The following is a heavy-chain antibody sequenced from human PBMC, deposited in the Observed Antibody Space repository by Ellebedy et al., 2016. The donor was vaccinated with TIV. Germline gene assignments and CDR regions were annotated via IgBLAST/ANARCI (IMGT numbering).Heavy chain of an antibody. J-gene: IGHJ4*02. CDR2: IYPYSGGT. Sequence: ASVKVSCKASGYTFTAYHIHWVRQAPGQGLEWMGWIYPYSGGTNYAQKFQGRVTITRDTSASTAYMELSSLRSEDTAVYYCARASSEGGWYGARYDYWGQGTLVTVSS. CDR1: GYTFTAYH. V-gene: IGHV1-2*02. D-gene: IGHD6-19*01. CDR3: ARASSEGGWYGARYDY.